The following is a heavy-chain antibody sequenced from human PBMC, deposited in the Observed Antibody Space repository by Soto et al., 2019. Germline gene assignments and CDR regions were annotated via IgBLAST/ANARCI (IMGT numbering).Heavy chain of an antibody. CDR2: ISGSGGST. CDR1: GFTFSSYA. Sequence: EVQLLESGGGLVQPGGSLRLSCAASGFTFSSYAMSWVRQAPGKGLEWVSAISGSGGSTYYADSVKGRFTISRDNSKNTLYLHMNSLRAEDTAVYYCARSGSYYIYYYGMDVWGQGTTVTVSS. CDR3: ARSGSYYIYYYGMDV. V-gene: IGHV3-23*01. J-gene: IGHJ6*02. D-gene: IGHD1-26*01.